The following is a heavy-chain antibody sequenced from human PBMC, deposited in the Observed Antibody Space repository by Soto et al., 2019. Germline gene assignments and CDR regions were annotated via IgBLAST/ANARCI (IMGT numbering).Heavy chain of an antibody. Sequence: SETLSLTCAVYGDSFSGYYWSWIRQPPGKGLEWIGEISHSGDTSYNPSLKSRVTISVDTSKNQFSLRLTSVTAADTAVYYCVRRDVAARLQSWGQGTLVTVSS. V-gene: IGHV4-34*01. CDR1: GDSFSGYY. CDR3: VRRDVAARLQS. D-gene: IGHD6-6*01. J-gene: IGHJ5*02. CDR2: ISHSGDT.